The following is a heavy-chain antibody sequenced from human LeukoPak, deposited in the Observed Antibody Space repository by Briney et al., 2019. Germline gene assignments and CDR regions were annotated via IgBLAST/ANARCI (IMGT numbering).Heavy chain of an antibody. J-gene: IGHJ4*02. V-gene: IGHV4-38-2*02. Sequence: SETLSLTCTVSGYSIRSGFYWGWIRQPPGKGLEWIGNIYHSGITYYTPSLKSRDTISVDTSKNQFYLKLSSVTAADTAVYYCARAVGSFDWLPLFDYWGQGTLVTVSS. D-gene: IGHD3-9*01. CDR3: ARAVGSFDWLPLFDY. CDR1: GYSIRSGFY. CDR2: IYHSGIT.